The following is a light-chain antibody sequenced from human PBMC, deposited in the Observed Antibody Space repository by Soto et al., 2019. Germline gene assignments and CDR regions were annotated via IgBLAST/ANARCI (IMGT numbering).Light chain of an antibody. J-gene: IGLJ2*01. CDR3: QAWDSSTVV. Sequence: SYELTQPPSVSVSPGQTASITCSGDKLGNKYACWYQQKPGQSPVLVIYQDNQRPSGIPERFSGSNSGNTATLTISGTQAMDEADYYCQAWDSSTVVFGGGTKVTAL. CDR1: KLGNKY. CDR2: QDN. V-gene: IGLV3-1*01.